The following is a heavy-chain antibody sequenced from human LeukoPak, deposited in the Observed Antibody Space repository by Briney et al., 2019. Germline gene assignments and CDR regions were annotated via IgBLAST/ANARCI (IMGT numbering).Heavy chain of an antibody. V-gene: IGHV4-59*01. CDR3: ARSPWNHGSYFDC. CDR2: VYYTGST. Sequence: PSETLSLTCTVSGDSIRSDDWSWIRQPPGKGLEWIGYVYYTGSTSYNPSLKSRVTMSADTPRNQFSLKMSSVTAADTAVYYCARSPWNHGSYFDCWGQGTLVTVSS. CDR1: GDSIRSDD. J-gene: IGHJ4*02. D-gene: IGHD1-14*01.